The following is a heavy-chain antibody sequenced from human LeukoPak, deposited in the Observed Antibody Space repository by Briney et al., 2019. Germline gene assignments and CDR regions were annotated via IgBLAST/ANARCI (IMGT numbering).Heavy chain of an antibody. V-gene: IGHV3-23*01. D-gene: IGHD6-13*01. Sequence: PGGSLRLSCAASGFTFSSYAMSWVRQAPGKGLEWVSAISGSGGSTYYADSVKGRFTISRDNSKNTLYLQMNNLRAEDTAVYYCARVRPSSWYYFDYWGQGTLVTVSS. CDR2: ISGSGGST. CDR1: GFTFSSYA. CDR3: ARVRPSSWYYFDY. J-gene: IGHJ4*02.